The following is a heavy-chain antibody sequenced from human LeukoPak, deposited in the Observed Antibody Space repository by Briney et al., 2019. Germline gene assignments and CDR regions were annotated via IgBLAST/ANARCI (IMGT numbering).Heavy chain of an antibody. D-gene: IGHD3-22*01. CDR3: ARDGGAYDSSGYYVYFDY. Sequence: GGSLRLFWAASGFTFSSYTVNWVRQAAGEGLELVAYNSSSGSYLYYAESVKGRFTISRDTAKSSLYLQMNSLRAEDTAVYYCARDGGAYDSSGYYVYFDYWGQGTLGTVSS. V-gene: IGHV3-21*01. J-gene: IGHJ4*02. CDR1: GFTFSSYT. CDR2: NSSSGSYL.